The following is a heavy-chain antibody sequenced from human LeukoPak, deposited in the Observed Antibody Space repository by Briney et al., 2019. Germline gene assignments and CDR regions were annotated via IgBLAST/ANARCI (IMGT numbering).Heavy chain of an antibody. CDR1: GGSFSGYH. CDR3: AGLARPLVG. CDR2: INHSGST. D-gene: IGHD2-8*02. J-gene: IGHJ4*02. Sequence: PSETLSLTCAVYGGSFSGYHWSWIRQPPGKGLEWIGEINHSGSTNYNPSLKSRVTISVDTSKNQFSLKLSSVTAADTAVYYCAGLARPLVGWGQGTLVTVSS. V-gene: IGHV4-34*01.